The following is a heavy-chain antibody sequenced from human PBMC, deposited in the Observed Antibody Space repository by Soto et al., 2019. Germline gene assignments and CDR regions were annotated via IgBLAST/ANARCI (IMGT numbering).Heavy chain of an antibody. CDR1: GFTFSSYW. D-gene: IGHD6-19*01. Sequence: EVQLVESGGGLVQPGGSLRLSCAASGFTFSSYWMSWVRQAPGKGLEWVANIKQDGSEKYYVDSVKGRFTISRDNAKHSLYLQMNSLRAEDTAVYYCARDRNSEYSSGWLPFDYWGQGTLVTVSS. J-gene: IGHJ4*02. V-gene: IGHV3-7*05. CDR3: ARDRNSEYSSGWLPFDY. CDR2: IKQDGSEK.